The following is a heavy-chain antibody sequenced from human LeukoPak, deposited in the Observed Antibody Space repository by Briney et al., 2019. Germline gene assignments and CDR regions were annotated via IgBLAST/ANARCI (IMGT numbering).Heavy chain of an antibody. V-gene: IGHV4-38-2*01. CDR3: VRHDYGGDYYYYMDV. CDR1: GYSISSAYY. J-gene: IGHJ6*03. D-gene: IGHD4-17*01. CDR2: IYHSMRT. Sequence: PSETLSLTCAVSGYSISSAYYWGWIRQPPGKGLEWIGSIYHSMRTYYNPSLKSRVTISVDTSKNQFSLKLSSVTAADTAVYYCVRHDYGGDYYYYMDVWGKGTTVTVSS.